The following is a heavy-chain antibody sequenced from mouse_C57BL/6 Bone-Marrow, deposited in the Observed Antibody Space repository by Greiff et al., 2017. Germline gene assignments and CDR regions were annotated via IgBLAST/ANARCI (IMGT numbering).Heavy chain of an antibody. CDR1: GYTFTDYE. CDR2: IDPETGGT. D-gene: IGHD2-10*02. V-gene: IGHV1-15*01. Sequence: QVQLQQSGAELVRPGASVTLSCKASGYTFTDYEMHWVKQTPVHGLEWIGAIDPETGGTAYNQKFKGKAILTADKSSSTAYMELRSLTSEDSAFYYCTRQSTVRGYWGQGTTLTVSS. J-gene: IGHJ2*01. CDR3: TRQSTVRGY.